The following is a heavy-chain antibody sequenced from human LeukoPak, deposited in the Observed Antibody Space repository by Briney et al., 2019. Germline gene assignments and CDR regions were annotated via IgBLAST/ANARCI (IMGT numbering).Heavy chain of an antibody. CDR1: GFTFDDYG. D-gene: IGHD2-2*01. V-gene: IGHV3-30*02. Sequence: PGGSLRLSCAASGFTFDDYGMHWVRQAPGKGLEWVAFIRYDGSNKYYADSVKGRFTISRDNSKNTLYLQMNSLRAEDTAVYYCAKALKKDCSSTSCLDYWGQGTLVTVSS. CDR2: IRYDGSNK. J-gene: IGHJ4*02. CDR3: AKALKKDCSSTSCLDY.